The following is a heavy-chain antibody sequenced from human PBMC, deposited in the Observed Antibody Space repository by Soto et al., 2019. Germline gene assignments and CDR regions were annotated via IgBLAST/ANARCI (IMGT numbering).Heavy chain of an antibody. CDR3: AKTAEVDTAMVNVLDY. CDR2: ISGSGGST. J-gene: IGHJ4*02. D-gene: IGHD5-18*01. V-gene: IGHV3-23*01. CDR1: GFTFSSYA. Sequence: EVQLLESGGGLVQPGGSLRLSCAASGFTFSSYAMSWVRQAPGKGLEWVSAISGSGGSTYYADSVKDRFTISRDNSKNTLYLQMNSLRAEDTAVYYCAKTAEVDTAMVNVLDYWGQGTLVTVSS.